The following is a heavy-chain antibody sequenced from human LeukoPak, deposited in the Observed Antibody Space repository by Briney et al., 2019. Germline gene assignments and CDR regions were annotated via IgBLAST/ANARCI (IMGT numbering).Heavy chain of an antibody. V-gene: IGHV3-73*01. D-gene: IGHD5-18*01. CDR2: TRSKANSYAT. Sequence: GGSLRLSCAASGFTFSGSAMHWVRQASGKGLEWVGRTRSKANSYATAYAASVKGRFTISRDDSKNTAYLQMNSLKTEDTAVYYCTRHVNNYAWGQGTLVTVSS. CDR3: TRHVNNYA. CDR1: GFTFSGSA. J-gene: IGHJ5*02.